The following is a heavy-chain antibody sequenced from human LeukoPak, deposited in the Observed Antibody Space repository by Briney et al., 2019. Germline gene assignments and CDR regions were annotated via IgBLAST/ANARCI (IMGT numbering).Heavy chain of an antibody. CDR2: ISSRGTTK. CDR1: GFTFSSSR. Sequence: GGSLRLSCEVSGFTFSSSRMHWVRQAPGKGLEWVSYISSRGTTKHYADSVKGRFTISRDNAKNALYLQMNSLRVEDTAVYYCANFEPGYTSSWYAEFWGQGTLVTVSS. CDR3: ANFEPGYTSSWYAEF. V-gene: IGHV3-48*01. D-gene: IGHD6-13*01. J-gene: IGHJ4*02.